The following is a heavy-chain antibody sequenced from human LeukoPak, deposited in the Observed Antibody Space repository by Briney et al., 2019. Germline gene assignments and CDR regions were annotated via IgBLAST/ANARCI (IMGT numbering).Heavy chain of an antibody. CDR2: ISSSGSTI. CDR1: GFTFSGYE. J-gene: IGHJ6*04. CDR3: ARTPPICSSTSCYQGYYYYGMDV. D-gene: IGHD2-2*01. V-gene: IGHV3-48*03. Sequence: GGSLRLSCAASGFTFSGYEMNWVRQAPGKGLEWVSYISSSGSTIYYADSVKGRFTISRDNAKNSLYLQMNSLRAEDTAVYYCARTPPICSSTSCYQGYYYYGMDVWGKGTTVTVSS.